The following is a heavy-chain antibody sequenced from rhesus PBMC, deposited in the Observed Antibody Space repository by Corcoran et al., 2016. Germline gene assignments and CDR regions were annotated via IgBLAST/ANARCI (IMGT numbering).Heavy chain of an antibody. CDR2: INGNSGST. V-gene: IGHV4-80*01. D-gene: IGHD6-31*01. Sequence: QVQLQESGPGLVKPSETLSLTCAVSGASISSYWWSWIRQPPGKGLEWIGEINGNSGSTHYNPSLKRRVTISKDASKNQFSLKLSSVTAADTAVYYCARGYSSGWYDPINSLDVWGRGVLVTVSS. J-gene: IGHJ5-2*02. CDR1: GASISSYW. CDR3: ARGYSSGWYDPINSLDV.